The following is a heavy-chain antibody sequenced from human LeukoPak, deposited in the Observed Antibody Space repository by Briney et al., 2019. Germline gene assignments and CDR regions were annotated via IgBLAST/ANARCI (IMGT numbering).Heavy chain of an antibody. CDR1: GFTFTNYV. CDR3: ARDRVSRWFGELWY. Sequence: GGSLRLSCAASGFTFTNYVMSWVRQAPGKGLEWVSAISGSGDTTYYADSVKGRFTISRDNSKNTLYLQMNSLRAEDTAVYYCARDRVSRWFGELWYWGQGTLVTVSS. J-gene: IGHJ4*02. CDR2: ISGSGDTT. D-gene: IGHD3-10*01. V-gene: IGHV3-23*01.